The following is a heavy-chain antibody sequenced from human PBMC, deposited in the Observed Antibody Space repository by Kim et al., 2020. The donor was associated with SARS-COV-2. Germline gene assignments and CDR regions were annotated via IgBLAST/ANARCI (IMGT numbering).Heavy chain of an antibody. V-gene: IGHV5-51*01. CDR3: ARLRAPDPTYNYDFWSGYYLMGQYYFDY. CDR2: IYPGDSDT. D-gene: IGHD3-3*01. CDR1: GYSFTSYW. Sequence: GESLKISCKGSGYSFTSYWIGWVRQMPGKGLEWMGIIYPGDSDTRYSPSFQGQVTISADKSISTAYLQWSSLKASDTAMYYCARLRAPDPTYNYDFWSGYYLMGQYYFDYWGQGTLVTVSS. J-gene: IGHJ4*02.